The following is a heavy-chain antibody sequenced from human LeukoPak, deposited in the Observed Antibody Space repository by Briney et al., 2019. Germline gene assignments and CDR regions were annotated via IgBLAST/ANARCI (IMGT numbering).Heavy chain of an antibody. CDR1: GFTFSSFH. D-gene: IGHD3-22*01. J-gene: IGHJ4*02. CDR2: ISRDSTTI. V-gene: IGHV3-48*01. CDR3: ATDYYDSSGYYTGSY. Sequence: GGSLRLSCAASGFTFSSFHINWVRQAPGKGLVWLSYISRDSTTIYYADSVKGRFTISRDNAKNSLYLQMNSLRAEDTAVYHCATDYYDSSGYYTGSYWGQGTLVTVSS.